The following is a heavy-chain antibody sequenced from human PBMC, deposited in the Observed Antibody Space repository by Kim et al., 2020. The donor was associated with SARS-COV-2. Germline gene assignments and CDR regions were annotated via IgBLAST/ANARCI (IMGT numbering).Heavy chain of an antibody. CDR1: GFTFSAYW. Sequence: GGSLRLSCTASGFTFSAYWMHWVRQAPGKGLVWVSRITDTGNVQSYADSVKGRFTSSRDNAKNTLYLQMNSLRAEDTAVYYCARDFWVPDHDWRFDLGGRGTLVTVS. V-gene: IGHV3-74*01. CDR2: ITDTGNVQ. CDR3: ARDFWVPDHDWRFDL. D-gene: IGHD3-10*01. J-gene: IGHJ2*01.